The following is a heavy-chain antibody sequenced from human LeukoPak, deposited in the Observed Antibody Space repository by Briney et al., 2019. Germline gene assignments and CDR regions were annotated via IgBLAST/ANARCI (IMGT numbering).Heavy chain of an antibody. CDR1: GFTFSSYS. Sequence: PGGSLRLSCAASGFTFSSYSMNWVRQAPGKGLEWVSSISSSSSYIYYADSVKGRFTISRDNAKNSLYLQMNSLRAEDTAVYYCARDRSSGSYRDGYDYWGQGTLVTVSS. V-gene: IGHV3-21*01. CDR3: ARDRSSGSYRDGYDY. J-gene: IGHJ4*02. D-gene: IGHD1-26*01. CDR2: ISSSSSYI.